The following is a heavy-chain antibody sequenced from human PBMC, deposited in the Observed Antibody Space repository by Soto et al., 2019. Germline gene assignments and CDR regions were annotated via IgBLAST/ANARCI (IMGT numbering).Heavy chain of an antibody. CDR1: GYSFGAYW. J-gene: IGHJ5*02. Sequence: GESLKISCQGSGYSFGAYWIGWVRQTPGKGLEWMGIIFPGDSDTRYRPSFQGQVTISVDRSINTVYLEMDSLKIEDTAVYYCSRYCYRGNCHRPWGQGTRVTVSS. V-gene: IGHV5-51*01. CDR3: SRYCYRGNCHRP. CDR2: IFPGDSDT. D-gene: IGHD2-21*01.